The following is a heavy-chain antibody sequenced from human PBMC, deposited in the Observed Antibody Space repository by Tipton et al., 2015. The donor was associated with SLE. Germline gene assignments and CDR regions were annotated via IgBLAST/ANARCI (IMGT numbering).Heavy chain of an antibody. CDR3: ARERYSRYFDY. CDR1: GVSISHWC. CDR2: VCYSGTT. J-gene: IGHJ4*02. V-gene: IGHV4-59*01. D-gene: IGHD4-11*01. Sequence: TLSLTCTVSGVSISHWCWNWIRQPPGKGLEWIGYVCYSGTTNYNPSLKSRVTISVDTSKNQFSLKLSSVTAADTAVYYCARERYSRYFDYWAQGTLVTVSS.